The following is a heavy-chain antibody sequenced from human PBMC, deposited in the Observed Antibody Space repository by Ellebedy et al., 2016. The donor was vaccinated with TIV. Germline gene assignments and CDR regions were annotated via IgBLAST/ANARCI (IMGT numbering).Heavy chain of an antibody. CDR3: ARQLATGVTAGFDY. CDR1: GYTFRSYG. Sequence: AASVKVSCKASGYTFRSYGMSWVRQAPGQGLEWMGWISAYTGNTDLAQKFQGRVTMTTDTSTNTAYMELRSLRSDDTAVYYCARQLATGVTAGFDYWGHGTLVTVSS. V-gene: IGHV1-18*01. J-gene: IGHJ4*01. CDR2: ISAYTGNT. D-gene: IGHD6-13*01.